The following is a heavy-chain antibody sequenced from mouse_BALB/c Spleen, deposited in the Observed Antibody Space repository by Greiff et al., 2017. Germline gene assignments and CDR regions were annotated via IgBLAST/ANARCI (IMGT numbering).Heavy chain of an antibody. CDR1: GFTFSSYG. CDR2: ISSGGSYT. V-gene: IGHV5-6*01. CDR3: AKHEDGYCSMDY. D-gene: IGHD2-3*01. J-gene: IGHJ4*01. Sequence: EVMLVESGGDLVKPGGSLKLSCAASGFTFSSYGMSWVRQTPDKRLEWVATISSGGSYTYYPDSVKGRFTISRDNAKNTLYLQMSSLKSEDTAMYYCAKHEDGYCSMDYWGQGTSVTVSS.